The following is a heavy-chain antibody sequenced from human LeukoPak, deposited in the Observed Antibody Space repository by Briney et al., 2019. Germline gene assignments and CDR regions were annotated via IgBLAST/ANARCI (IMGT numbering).Heavy chain of an antibody. Sequence: PGGSLRLSCAASGFTFNSYGMSWVRQAPGKGLKWVSGISGSGGATYYADSVKGRFTVSRDDPHNTLYLQMNSVRAEDTAVYFCARGGVDHYGSGTYYLMYYFDHWGQGALVTVSS. CDR2: ISGSGGAT. CDR3: ARGGVDHYGSGTYYLMYYFDH. J-gene: IGHJ4*02. CDR1: GFTFNSYG. V-gene: IGHV3-23*01. D-gene: IGHD3-10*01.